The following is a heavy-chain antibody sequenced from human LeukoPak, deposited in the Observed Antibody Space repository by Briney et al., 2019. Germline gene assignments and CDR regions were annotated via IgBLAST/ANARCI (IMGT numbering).Heavy chain of an antibody. CDR1: GGSFSGYY. V-gene: IGHV4-34*01. Sequence: SETLSLTCAVYGGSFSGYYWSWIRQPPGKGLEWIGEINHSGSTNYNPPLKSRVTISVDTSKNQFSLKLSSVTAADTAVYYCASTRGYDIYYFDYWGQGTLVTVSS. J-gene: IGHJ4*02. CDR2: INHSGST. CDR3: ASTRGYDIYYFDY. D-gene: IGHD3-9*01.